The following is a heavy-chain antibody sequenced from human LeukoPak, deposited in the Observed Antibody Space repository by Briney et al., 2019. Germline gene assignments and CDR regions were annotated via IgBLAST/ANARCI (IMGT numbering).Heavy chain of an antibody. CDR2: ISPDGSTT. CDR3: AKEGFDY. Sequence: PGGSLRLSCAASGFTFSSYWMHWVRQAPGKGLVWVSRISPDGSTTGHADSVKGRFTLSRDNAKNTLYLQMSSLRAEDMALYYCAKEGFDYWGQGTLVTVSS. V-gene: IGHV3-74*01. J-gene: IGHJ4*02. CDR1: GFTFSSYW.